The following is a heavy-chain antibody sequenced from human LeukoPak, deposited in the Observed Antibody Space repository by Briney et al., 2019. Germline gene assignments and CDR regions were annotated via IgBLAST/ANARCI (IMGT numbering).Heavy chain of an antibody. CDR3: GRVTIFSPSHYYGMDV. CDR1: GYTFTDYY. V-gene: IGHV1-2*02. Sequence: RASLKVSFKASGYTFTDYYIHWVRQAPGQGPEWMGWSKANSGDTNYAQKFQGRVTLTRDTSINTAYMEVNRLRSDDTAVYYCGRVTIFSPSHYYGMDVWGQGTAVTVSS. J-gene: IGHJ6*02. D-gene: IGHD3-3*01. CDR2: SKANSGDT.